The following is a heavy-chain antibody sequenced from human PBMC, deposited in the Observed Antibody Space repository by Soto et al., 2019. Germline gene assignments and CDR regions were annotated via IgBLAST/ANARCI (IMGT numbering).Heavy chain of an antibody. CDR1: GGTFNSYG. CDR3: ARSTDRYYFDY. J-gene: IGHJ4*02. D-gene: IGHD1-1*01. V-gene: IGHV1-69*05. Sequence: SVKVSCKASGGTFNSYGISWVRQAPGQGLDWMGVIIPLYGTVNYAQKFQARVTMTRGSSPRTVDLGLSSLRSDDTAVYYCARSTDRYYFDYWGQGTLVTVSS. CDR2: IIPLYGTV.